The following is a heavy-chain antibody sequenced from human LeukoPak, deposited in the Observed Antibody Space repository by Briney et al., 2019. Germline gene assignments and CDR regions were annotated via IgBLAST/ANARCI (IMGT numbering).Heavy chain of an antibody. D-gene: IGHD6-19*01. Sequence: ASVTVSCKASGYTFTSYGISWVRQAPGQGLEWMGWISAYNGNTNYAQKLQGRVTMTTDTSTSTAYMELRSLGSDDTAVYYCARDHRLYSSGWHGYWGQGTLVTVSS. CDR3: ARDHRLYSSGWHGY. CDR2: ISAYNGNT. CDR1: GYTFTSYG. J-gene: IGHJ4*02. V-gene: IGHV1-18*01.